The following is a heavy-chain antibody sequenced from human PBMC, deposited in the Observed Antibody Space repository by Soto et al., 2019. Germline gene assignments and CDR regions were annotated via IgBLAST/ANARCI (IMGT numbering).Heavy chain of an antibody. CDR1: GFPFSSYA. CDR3: AKRGSGWYFDY. D-gene: IGHD6-19*01. J-gene: IGHJ4*02. CDR2: ISGGGGST. V-gene: IGHV3-23*01. Sequence: EVQLLESGGGLVQPGGSLRLSCAASGFPFSSYAMTWVRQAPGKGLEWVSTISGGGGSTYYADSVKGRFTISRDNSKNTLFLQMSSLRADDTAVYYCAKRGSGWYFDYWGLGTLVTVSS.